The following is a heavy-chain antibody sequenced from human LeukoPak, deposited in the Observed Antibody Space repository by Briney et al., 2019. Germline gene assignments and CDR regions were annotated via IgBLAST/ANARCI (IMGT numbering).Heavy chain of an antibody. Sequence: ASVKVSCKASGSTFTSYDINWVRQATGQGLEWMGWMNPNSGNTGYAQKFQGRVTMTRNTSISTAYMELRSLRSDDTAVYYCARGPLVAAKGGVDYWGQGTLVTVSS. V-gene: IGHV1-8*01. CDR2: MNPNSGNT. CDR1: GSTFTSYD. J-gene: IGHJ4*02. CDR3: ARGPLVAAKGGVDY. D-gene: IGHD2-15*01.